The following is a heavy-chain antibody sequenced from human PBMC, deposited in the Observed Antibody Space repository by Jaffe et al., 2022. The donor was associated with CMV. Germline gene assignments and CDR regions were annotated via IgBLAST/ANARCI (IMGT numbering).Heavy chain of an antibody. D-gene: IGHD5-12*01. J-gene: IGHJ4*02. V-gene: IGHV3-23*04. CDR2: ISSASGIR. CDR3: ATVAMGDVVATSGGNLHVL. CDR1: GFPFSDYA. Sequence: EVHLVESGGGLVRPGGSLRLSCAASGFPFSDYAMNWIRQRPGKGPEWVSSISSASGIRSYADSVRGRFSISRDNSKDTLHLQMSALRADDTAIYYCATVAMGDVVATSGGNLHVLWGQGTLVTVSS.